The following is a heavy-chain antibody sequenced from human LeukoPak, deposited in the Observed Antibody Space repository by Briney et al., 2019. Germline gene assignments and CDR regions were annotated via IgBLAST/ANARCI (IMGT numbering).Heavy chain of an antibody. D-gene: IGHD2-15*01. CDR2: ISGSGGST. J-gene: IGHJ4*02. Sequence: GGSLRLSCAASGFTFSSYAMSWVRRAPGKGLEWVSAISGSGGSTYYADSVKGRFTISRDNSKNTLYLQMNSLRAEDTAVYYCAKTMLRYCSGGSCYSRFDYWGQGTLVTVSS. CDR1: GFTFSSYA. CDR3: AKTMLRYCSGGSCYSRFDY. V-gene: IGHV3-23*01.